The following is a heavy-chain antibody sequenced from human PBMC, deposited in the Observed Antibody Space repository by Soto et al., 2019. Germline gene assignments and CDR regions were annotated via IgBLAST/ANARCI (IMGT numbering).Heavy chain of an antibody. CDR3: AKDNKDYDSSGYYYY. D-gene: IGHD3-22*01. Sequence: GGSLRLSCAASGFTFSSYAMSWVRQAPWKGLEWVSAISGSGGSTYYADSVKGRFTISRDNSKNTLYLQMNSLRAEDTAVYYCAKDNKDYDSSGYYYYWAQGTLVTVSA. CDR2: ISGSGGST. CDR1: GFTFSSYA. V-gene: IGHV3-23*01. J-gene: IGHJ4*02.